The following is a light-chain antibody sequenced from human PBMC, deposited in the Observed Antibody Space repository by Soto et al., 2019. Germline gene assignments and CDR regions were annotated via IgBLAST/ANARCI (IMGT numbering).Light chain of an antibody. CDR1: QALSNY. Sequence: DIQLTQSPSVLSASVGDTVTITCRASQALSNYLAWYQQKPGKAPDLLIYSASTLQSVVPSRFSGSGSETEFSPTIISLKPEDFATYSCQQRSRYSLTFGGGTKVDI. V-gene: IGKV1-9*01. J-gene: IGKJ4*01. CDR3: QQRSRYSLT. CDR2: SAS.